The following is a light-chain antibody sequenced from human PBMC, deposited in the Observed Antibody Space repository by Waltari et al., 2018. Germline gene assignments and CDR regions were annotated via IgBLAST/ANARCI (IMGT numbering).Light chain of an antibody. J-gene: IGKJ1*01. CDR2: WAS. CDR3: QQHYSTPRT. V-gene: IGKV4-1*01. CDR1: QNILYSSNNKNY. Sequence: DIVMTQSPDSLAVSLGERATINCKSSQNILYSSNNKNYLAWYQLKPGQAPKLLFYWASTRESVVPDRFSGSGSVTEFTLTINSLQAEDVAVYYCQQHYSTPRTFGQGTKVEIK.